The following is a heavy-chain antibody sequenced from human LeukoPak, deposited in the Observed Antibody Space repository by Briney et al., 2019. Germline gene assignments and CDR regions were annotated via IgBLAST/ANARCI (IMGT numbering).Heavy chain of an antibody. CDR3: ARGVPTGIDYFDY. D-gene: IGHD1-1*01. CDR2: ISWNSGII. J-gene: IGHJ4*02. V-gene: IGHV3-9*01. Sequence: GGSLRLSCAASGFTFDDYVMHWVRQAPGKGLEWVSGISWNSGIIDYADSVKGRFTISRDNAKNSLYLQMNSLRSEDTAVYYCARGVPTGIDYFDYWGQGTLVTASS. CDR1: GFTFDDYV.